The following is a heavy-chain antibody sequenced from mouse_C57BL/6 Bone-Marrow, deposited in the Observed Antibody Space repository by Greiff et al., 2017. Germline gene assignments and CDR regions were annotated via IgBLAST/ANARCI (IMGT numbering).Heavy chain of an antibody. D-gene: IGHD1-1*01. Sequence: DVQLQESGPELVKPGDSVTISCKASGYSFTGYFMNWVMQSHGKSLEWIGRINPYNGDTFYNQKFKGKATLTVDKSSSTAHMELRSLTSEDSAVYYCAREGDYYGSSPYAMDYWGQGTSVTVSS. CDR3: AREGDYYGSSPYAMDY. CDR1: GYSFTGYF. CDR2: INPYNGDT. J-gene: IGHJ4*01. V-gene: IGHV1-20*01.